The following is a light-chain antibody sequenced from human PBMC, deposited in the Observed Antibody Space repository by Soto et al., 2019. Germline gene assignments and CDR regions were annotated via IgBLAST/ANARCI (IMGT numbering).Light chain of an antibody. CDR3: SSYGGSNDVV. CDR1: SSDVGGYNY. J-gene: IGLJ2*01. CDR2: EVN. Sequence: QSVLTQPPSASGSPGQSVTISCTGTSSDVGGYNYVSWYQHHPGKAPQLMIYEVNKRPSGVPDRFTGSKSGNTASLTVSGLQAEEEADYYCSSYGGSNDVVFGGGTKLTVL. V-gene: IGLV2-8*01.